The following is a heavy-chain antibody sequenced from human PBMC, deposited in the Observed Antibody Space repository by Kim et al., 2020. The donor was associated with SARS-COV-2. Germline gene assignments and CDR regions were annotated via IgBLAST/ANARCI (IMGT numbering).Heavy chain of an antibody. D-gene: IGHD5-12*01. J-gene: IGHJ6*02. CDR2: ISYEGSKK. V-gene: IGHV3-30*18. Sequence: GGSLRLSCAASGFSFNNYGMHWVRQAPGKGLEWVAFISYEGSKKQYLDSLKGRFTVSRDYSKNTLYLQMNSLTAEDTAVYYCAKQGYIFELNTYSGMDLWGQGTTVTVSS. CDR3: AKQGYIFELNTYSGMDL. CDR1: GFSFNNYG.